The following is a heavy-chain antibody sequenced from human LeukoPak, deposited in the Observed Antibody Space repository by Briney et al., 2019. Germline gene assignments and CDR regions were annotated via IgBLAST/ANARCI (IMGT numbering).Heavy chain of an antibody. CDR2: IYYSGST. D-gene: IGHD3-10*01. CDR1: GGSISSYY. CDR3: ARDRDGSGVMDV. V-gene: IGHV4-59*01. Sequence: PSETLSLTCTVSGGSISSYYWSWIRQPPGKGLEWIGYIYYSGSTNYNPSLKSRVTISVDTSKNQFSLKLSSVTAADTAVYYCARDRDGSGVMDVWGKGTTVTISS. J-gene: IGHJ6*03.